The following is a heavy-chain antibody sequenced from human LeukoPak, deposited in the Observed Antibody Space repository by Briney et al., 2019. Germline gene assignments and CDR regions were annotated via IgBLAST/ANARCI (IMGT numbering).Heavy chain of an antibody. CDR2: IYTSGST. CDR3: ARAPRTTGTTTIWFDP. V-gene: IGHV4-61*02. D-gene: IGHD1-1*01. J-gene: IGHJ5*02. CDR1: GGSISSGSYH. Sequence: SQTLSLTCTVPGGSISSGSYHWSWIRQPAGKGLEWIGRIYTSGSTNYNPSLKSRVTISVDTSKNQFSLKLSSVTAADTAVYYCARAPRTTGTTTIWFDPWGQGTLVTVSS.